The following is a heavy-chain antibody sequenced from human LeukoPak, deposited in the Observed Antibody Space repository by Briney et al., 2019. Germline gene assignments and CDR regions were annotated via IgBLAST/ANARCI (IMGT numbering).Heavy chain of an antibody. D-gene: IGHD6-19*01. Sequence: PGGSLRLSCAASGFTFSSYWMSWVRQAPGKWLEWLAYIMEDGSENYYVDSMKGRFTISRDNAQNSLYLQMNSLRAEDTAVYYCARVYSSGWYGGSYYYCMDVWGKGTTVTVSS. V-gene: IGHV3-7*01. J-gene: IGHJ6*03. CDR2: IMEDGSEN. CDR3: ARVYSSGWYGGSYYYCMDV. CDR1: GFTFSSYW.